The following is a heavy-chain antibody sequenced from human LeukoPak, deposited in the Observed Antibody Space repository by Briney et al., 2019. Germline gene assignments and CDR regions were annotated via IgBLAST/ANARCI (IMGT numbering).Heavy chain of an antibody. Sequence: PSETLSLTCAVSGGSISSSNWWSWVRRPPGKGLEWIGEIYHSGSTNYNPSLKSRVTISVDKSKNQFSLKLSSVTAADTAVYYCARAPILPRARGVATITGFDYWGQGILVTVSS. CDR2: IYHSGST. CDR3: ARAPILPRARGVATITGFDY. J-gene: IGHJ4*02. D-gene: IGHD5-12*01. CDR1: GGSISSSNW. V-gene: IGHV4-4*02.